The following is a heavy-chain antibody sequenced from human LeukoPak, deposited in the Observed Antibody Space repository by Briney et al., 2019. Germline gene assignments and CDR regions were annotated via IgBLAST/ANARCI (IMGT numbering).Heavy chain of an antibody. CDR3: TRLRSDTTGGYYYFMDV. D-gene: IGHD1-1*01. J-gene: IGHJ6*03. V-gene: IGHV3-73*01. CDR1: DFTFSDSA. CDR2: IRSKAKGYAT. Sequence: GGSLRLSCAASDFTFSDSAIHCVRQAPGKGLEWVGRIRSKAKGYATSYGASPNGRLTISRDDSKNTADLQMSDLRTEDTAVYYCTRLRSDTTGGYYYFMDVWGKGTTVIVSS.